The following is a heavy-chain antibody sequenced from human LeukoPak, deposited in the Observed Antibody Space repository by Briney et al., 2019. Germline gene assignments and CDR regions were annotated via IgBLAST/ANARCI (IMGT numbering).Heavy chain of an antibody. CDR1: GFTLSSYG. CDR2: IRYDGSNK. CDR3: AKDGNYDILTGYFLDYYYYMDV. V-gene: IGHV3-30*02. J-gene: IGHJ6*03. Sequence: PGGSLRLSCAASGFTLSSYGMHWVRQAPGKGLEWVAFIRYDGSNKYYADSVKGRFTISRDNSKNTLYLQMNSLRAEDTAVYYCAKDGNYDILTGYFLDYYYYMDVWGKGTTVTISS. D-gene: IGHD3-9*01.